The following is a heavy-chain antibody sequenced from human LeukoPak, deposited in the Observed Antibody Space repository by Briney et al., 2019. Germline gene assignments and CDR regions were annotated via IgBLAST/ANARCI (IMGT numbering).Heavy chain of an antibody. J-gene: IGHJ3*02. CDR1: GGSISSYY. CDR3: ASLLYYDSSLILKDAFDI. CDR2: VYYSGST. V-gene: IGHV4-59*01. Sequence: SETLSLTCTVSGGSISSYYWSWIRQPPGKGLEWIGYVYYSGSTNYNPSLKSRVTISVDTSKNQFSLKLSSVTAADTAVYYCASLLYYDSSLILKDAFDIWGQGTMVTVSS. D-gene: IGHD3-22*01.